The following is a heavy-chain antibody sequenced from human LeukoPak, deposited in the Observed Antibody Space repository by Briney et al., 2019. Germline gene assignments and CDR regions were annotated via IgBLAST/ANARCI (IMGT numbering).Heavy chain of an antibody. V-gene: IGHV3-7*03. D-gene: IGHD5-24*01. J-gene: IGHJ4*02. CDR1: GFTFSSYW. CDR3: ARDRGWLQSDY. CDR2: INHNGNVN. Sequence: GGSLRLSCAASGFTFSSYWMNWARQAPGKGLEWVASINHNGNVNYYVDSVKGRFTISRDNAKNSLYLQMSNLRAEDTAVYYCARDRGWLQSDYWGQGALVTVSS.